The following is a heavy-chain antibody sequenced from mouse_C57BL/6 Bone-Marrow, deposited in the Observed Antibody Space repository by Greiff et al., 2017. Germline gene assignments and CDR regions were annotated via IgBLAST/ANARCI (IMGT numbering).Heavy chain of an antibody. Sequence: QVQLQQSGAELVRPGTSVKLSCKASGYTFTSYWMHWVKQRPGQGLEWIGVIDPSDSYTNYNQKFKGKATLTVDTSSSTAYMQLSSLTSEDSAVYYCAHQLLRYPDWYFDVWGTGTTVTVSS. CDR3: AHQLLRYPDWYFDV. D-gene: IGHD1-1*01. CDR1: GYTFTSYW. CDR2: IDPSDSYT. V-gene: IGHV1-59*01. J-gene: IGHJ1*03.